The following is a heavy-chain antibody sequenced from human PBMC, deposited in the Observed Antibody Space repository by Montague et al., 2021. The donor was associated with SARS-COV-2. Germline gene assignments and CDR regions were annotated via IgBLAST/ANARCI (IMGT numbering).Heavy chain of an antibody. CDR1: GGSLSGYY. V-gene: IGHV4-34*01. J-gene: IGHJ6*02. CDR2: ISHSGST. CDR3: ARVPYRLLFVPRYYGMDV. Sequence: SETLSLTCAVYGGSLSGYYWSWIRKPPGEGLEWIAEISHSGSTSYNPSLKSRVTISVDTSKNQFSLKLSSATAADTAGYYCARVPYRLLFVPRYYGMDVWGQGATVTVSS. D-gene: IGHD2-2*01.